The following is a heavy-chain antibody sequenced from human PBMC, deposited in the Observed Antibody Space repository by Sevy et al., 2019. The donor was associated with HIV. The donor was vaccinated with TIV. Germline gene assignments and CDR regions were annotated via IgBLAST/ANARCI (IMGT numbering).Heavy chain of an antibody. D-gene: IGHD2-15*01. CDR1: GFTFSNFG. J-gene: IGHJ4*02. V-gene: IGHV3-30*02. Sequence: GGSLRLSCTASGFTFSNFGMHWVRQVPGKGLEWVTFIRYDGSDKYYAASVKGRFTISRDDSKNTLYLQMDSLRAEDTAIYYCAKDLARPARRYFDYWGQGTLVTVSS. CDR3: AKDLARPARRYFDY. CDR2: IRYDGSDK.